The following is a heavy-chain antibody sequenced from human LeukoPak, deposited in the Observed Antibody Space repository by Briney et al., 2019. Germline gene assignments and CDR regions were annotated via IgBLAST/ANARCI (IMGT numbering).Heavy chain of an antibody. CDR2: ISSSSSTI. J-gene: IGHJ4*02. D-gene: IGHD1-26*01. CDR1: GFTFSSYS. CDR3: ARGLAPEVGSTPDY. V-gene: IGHV3-48*04. Sequence: GGSPRLSCAASGFTFSSYSMNWVRQAPGKGLEWVSYISSSSSTIYYADSLKGRFTISRDNAKNSLYLQMNSLRAEDTAVYYCARGLAPEVGSTPDYWGQGTLVTVSS.